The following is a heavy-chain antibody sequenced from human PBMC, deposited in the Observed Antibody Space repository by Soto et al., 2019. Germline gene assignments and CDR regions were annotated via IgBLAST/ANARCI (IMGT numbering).Heavy chain of an antibody. CDR2: ISAYNGNT. J-gene: IGHJ6*02. D-gene: IGHD3-3*01. Sequence: ASVKVSCKASGYTFTSYGISWVRQAPGQGLEWMGWISAYNGNTNYAQKLQGRVTMTTDTSTSTAYMELRSLRSDDTAVYYCAIGTMSAYYYGMDVWGQGTTVTVSS. CDR1: GYTFTSYG. CDR3: AIGTMSAYYYGMDV. V-gene: IGHV1-18*01.